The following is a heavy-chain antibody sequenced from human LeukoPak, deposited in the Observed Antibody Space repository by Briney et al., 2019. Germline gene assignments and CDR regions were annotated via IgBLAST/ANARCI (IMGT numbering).Heavy chain of an antibody. CDR2: IYYSGST. CDR3: ARLYGSGSYYLGYYYYMDV. D-gene: IGHD3-10*01. Sequence: SETLSLTCTVSGGSISSSSYYWGWTRQPPGKGLEWIGSIYYSGSTYYNPSLKSRVTISVDTSKNQFSLKLSSVTAADTAVYYCARLYGSGSYYLGYYYYMDVWGKGTTVTVSS. J-gene: IGHJ6*03. CDR1: GGSISSSSYY. V-gene: IGHV4-39*01.